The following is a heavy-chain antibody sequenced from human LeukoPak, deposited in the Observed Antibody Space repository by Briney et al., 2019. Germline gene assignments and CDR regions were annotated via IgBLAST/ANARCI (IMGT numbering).Heavy chain of an antibody. CDR2: VNYSGNT. CDR1: GATFSDYY. J-gene: IGHJ3*02. V-gene: IGHV4-34*01. D-gene: IGHD5-12*01. Sequence: SETLSLTCTVYGATFSDYYWAWIRQSPGKGLEWIGEVNYSGNTKFHPSLKSRASISVDTSQNQYSLKLSSVTTADTALYFCARWVATIEHSFDIWGQGTMVTV. CDR3: ARWVATIEHSFDI.